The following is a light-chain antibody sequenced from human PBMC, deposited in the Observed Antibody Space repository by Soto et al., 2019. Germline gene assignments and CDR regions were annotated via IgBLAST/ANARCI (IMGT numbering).Light chain of an antibody. V-gene: IGKV3D-15*01. CDR2: GIS. CDR1: QSVSSN. J-gene: IGKJ1*01. Sequence: EIVMTQSPVTLSVSPGERVTLSCRASQSVSSNLAWYQQKPGQAPSLLIYGISSRATGVPDRFSGSGSGTDFTLTISRLEPEDFAVYYCQQYTDWPLTFGQGTKVDIK. CDR3: QQYTDWPLT.